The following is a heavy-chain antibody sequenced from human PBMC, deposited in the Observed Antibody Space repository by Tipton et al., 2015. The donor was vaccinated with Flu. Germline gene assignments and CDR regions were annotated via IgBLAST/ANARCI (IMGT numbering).Heavy chain of an antibody. Sequence: TLSLTCTVYGGSFSGYYWSWIRQPPGKGLEWIGEINHSGSTNYNPSLKSRVTISVDTSKNQFSLKLSSVTVADTAVYYCTRQLEAATRSSSWGQGTLVTVSS. V-gene: IGHV4-34*01. D-gene: IGHD1-1*01. CDR1: GGSFSGYY. CDR2: INHSGST. J-gene: IGHJ4*02. CDR3: TRQLEAATRSSS.